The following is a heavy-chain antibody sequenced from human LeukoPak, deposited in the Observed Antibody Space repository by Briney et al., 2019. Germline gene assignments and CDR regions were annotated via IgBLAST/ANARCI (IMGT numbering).Heavy chain of an antibody. V-gene: IGHV3-66*01. CDR1: GFTVSSNY. CDR2: ISSGAST. J-gene: IGHJ4*02. CDR3: ARTLAPPPDY. Sequence: PGGSLRLSCAASGFTVSSNYMSWVRQAPGMGLEWVSVISSGASTYYADSVKGRFTISRDNSKNTLYLQMNSLRAEDTAVYYCARTLAPPPDYWGQGTLVTVSS. D-gene: IGHD2-21*01.